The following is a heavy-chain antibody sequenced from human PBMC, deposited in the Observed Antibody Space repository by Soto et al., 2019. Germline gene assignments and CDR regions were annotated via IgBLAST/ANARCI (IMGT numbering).Heavy chain of an antibody. CDR1: GGSISSYY. D-gene: IGHD3-3*01. Sequence: SETLSLTCTVSGGSISSYYWSWIRQPPGRGLEWIGYIYYSGSTNYNPSLKSRVTISVDTSKNQFSLKLSSVTAADTAVYYCARVRVDFWSGPSPYYYYGMDVWGQGTTVTVSS. V-gene: IGHV4-59*01. CDR3: ARVRVDFWSGPSPYYYYGMDV. CDR2: IYYSGST. J-gene: IGHJ6*02.